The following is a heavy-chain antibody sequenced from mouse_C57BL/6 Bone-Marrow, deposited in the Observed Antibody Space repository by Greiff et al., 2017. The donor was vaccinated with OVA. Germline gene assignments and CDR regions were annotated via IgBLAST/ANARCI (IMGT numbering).Heavy chain of an antibody. J-gene: IGHJ3*01. Sequence: EVKVVESGGGLVKPGGSLKLSCAASGFTFSSYAMSWVRQTPEKRLEWVATISDGGSYTYYPDNVKGRFTISRDNAKNNLYLQMSHLKSEDTAMYYCARDSSNYPWFAYWGQGTLVTVSA. CDR1: GFTFSSYA. CDR2: ISDGGSYT. V-gene: IGHV5-4*01. CDR3: ARDSSNYPWFAY. D-gene: IGHD2-5*01.